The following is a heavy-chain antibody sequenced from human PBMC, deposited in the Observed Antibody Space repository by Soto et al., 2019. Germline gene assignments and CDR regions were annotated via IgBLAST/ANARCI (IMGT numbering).Heavy chain of an antibody. CDR1: GYNFNQYY. D-gene: IGHD4-17*01. V-gene: IGHV1-46*02. CDR2: INLRGGTT. CDR3: ARGPDDSDVPRWDY. J-gene: IGHJ4*02. Sequence: QVQLVQSGPEVRKPGASVRLSCATSGYNFNQYYIHWVRQAPGQGLEWMGIINLRGGTTEYAHKFRGRITVPGDTSTWTAYMELSSLRSEYTAVYFCARGPDDSDVPRWDYWGQGTLITVSS.